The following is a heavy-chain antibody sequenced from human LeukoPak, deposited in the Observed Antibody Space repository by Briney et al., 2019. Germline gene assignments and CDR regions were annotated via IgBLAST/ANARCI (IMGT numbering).Heavy chain of an antibody. CDR3: ARGSFDY. J-gene: IGHJ4*02. CDR1: GFTFSSYA. Sequence: GGSLRLSCAASGFTFSSYAMHWVRQAPGKGQEWVAVISYDGSNKYYADSVKGRFTISRDNSKNTLYLQMNSLRAEGTAVYYCARGSFDYWGQGTLVTVSS. CDR2: ISYDGSNK. V-gene: IGHV3-30*01.